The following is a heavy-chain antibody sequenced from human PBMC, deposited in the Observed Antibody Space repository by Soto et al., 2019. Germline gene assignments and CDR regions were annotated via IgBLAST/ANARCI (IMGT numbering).Heavy chain of an antibody. CDR3: AKDYARVRSHSNHWFDP. V-gene: IGHV3-30*18. J-gene: IGHJ5*02. Sequence: QVQLVESGGGVVQPGRSLILSCAASGFTFSSYGMHWVRQAPGKGLEWVAVISYHGSNEYYADSVKGQFTISRDNYKNTLYRKMTGMRAEDTAVYYCAKDYARVRSHSNHWFDPWGQGTLVTVSS. CDR2: ISYHGSNE. D-gene: IGHD2-2*01. CDR1: GFTFSSYG.